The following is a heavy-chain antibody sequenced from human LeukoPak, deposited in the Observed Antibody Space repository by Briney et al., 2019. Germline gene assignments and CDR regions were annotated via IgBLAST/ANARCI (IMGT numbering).Heavy chain of an antibody. V-gene: IGHV1-2*02. CDR2: INPNSGGT. D-gene: IGHD3-9*01. CDR3: ARDHYDILTGFWHY. J-gene: IGHJ4*02. Sequence: GASVKVSCKASGYTFTAYYMHWVRQAPGQGLEWMGWINPNSGGTNYAQKFQGRVTMTRDTSISTAYMELSRLRSDDTAVYYCARDHYDILTGFWHYWGQGTLVTVSS. CDR1: GYTFTAYY.